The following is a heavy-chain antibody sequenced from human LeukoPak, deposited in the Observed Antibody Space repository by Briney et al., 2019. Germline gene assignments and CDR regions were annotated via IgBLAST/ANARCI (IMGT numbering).Heavy chain of an antibody. J-gene: IGHJ4*01. D-gene: IGHD1-20*01. CDR3: AKDNKYNWNYSDD. CDR2: ISGSGGST. V-gene: IGHV3-23*01. Sequence: GGSLRLSCAASGFTFSTYAMRWCTDAPGKTRECVSAISGSGGSTYYADSVKGRFTISRDNSKHTLYLQMNSLRAEDTAVYYCAKDNKYNWNYSDDQGHRTLVT. CDR1: GFTFSTYA.